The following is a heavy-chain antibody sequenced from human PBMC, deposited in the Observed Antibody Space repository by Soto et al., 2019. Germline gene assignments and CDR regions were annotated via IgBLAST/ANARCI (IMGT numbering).Heavy chain of an antibody. CDR2: IYYSGST. CDR1: GGPISSGDYY. J-gene: IGHJ4*02. D-gene: IGHD2-15*01. Sequence: PSETLSLTCTVSGGPISSGDYYWSWIRQPPGKGLEWIGYIYYSGSTYYNPSLKSRVTISVDTSKNQFSLKLSSVTAADTAVYYCARVGCSGGSCSFGYWGQGTLVTVSS. V-gene: IGHV4-30-4*01. CDR3: ARVGCSGGSCSFGY.